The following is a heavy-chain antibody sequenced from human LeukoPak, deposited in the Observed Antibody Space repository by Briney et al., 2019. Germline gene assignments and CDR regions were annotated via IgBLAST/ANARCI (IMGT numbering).Heavy chain of an antibody. CDR3: ARDRRFLEWLLYRPNWFDP. V-gene: IGHV7-4-1*02. Sequence: GASVKVSCKASGYTFTSYAMNWVRQAPGQGLEWMGWINTNTGNPTYAQAFTGRFVFSLDTSVSTAYLQISSLKAEDTAVYYCARDRRFLEWLLYRPNWFDPWGQGTLVTVSS. CDR2: INTNTGNP. CDR1: GYTFTSYA. J-gene: IGHJ5*02. D-gene: IGHD3-3*01.